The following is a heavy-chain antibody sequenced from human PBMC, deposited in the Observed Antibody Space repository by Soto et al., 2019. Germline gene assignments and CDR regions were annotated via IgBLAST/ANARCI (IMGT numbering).Heavy chain of an antibody. V-gene: IGHV3-9*01. Sequence: GGSLRLSCAASGFTFDDYVMHWVRQAPGKGLEWVSGISWNSGSIGYADSVKGRFTISRDNAKNSLYLQMNSLRAEDPALYYCAKDQWLRFSDDFDIWGQGTMVTVSS. CDR2: ISWNSGSI. CDR3: AKDQWLRFSDDFDI. CDR1: GFTFDDYV. J-gene: IGHJ3*02. D-gene: IGHD5-12*01.